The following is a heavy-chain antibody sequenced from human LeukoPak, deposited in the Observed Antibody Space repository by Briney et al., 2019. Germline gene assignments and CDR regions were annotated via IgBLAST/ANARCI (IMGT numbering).Heavy chain of an antibody. CDR2: ISAYNGNT. J-gene: IGHJ4*02. V-gene: IGHV1-18*04. Sequence: GASVKVSCKASGYTFTSYGISWVRQAPGQGLEWMGWISAYNGNTNYAQKLQGRVTMTTDTSTSTAYMELRSLRSDDTAVYYCAREDATYVWGNYRSNTLDYWGQGTLVTVSS. CDR3: AREDATYVWGNYRSNTLDY. CDR1: GYTFTSYG. D-gene: IGHD3-16*02.